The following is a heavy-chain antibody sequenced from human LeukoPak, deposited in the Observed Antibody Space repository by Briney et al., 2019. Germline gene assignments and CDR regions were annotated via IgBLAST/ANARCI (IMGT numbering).Heavy chain of an antibody. CDR2: ISPYNDNT. Sequence: ASVKVSCKASGYTFTSYGISWVRQAPGQGLEWMGWISPYNDNTNYAQKFQGRVTMTTDTSTSTAYMELRSLRSDDTAVYYCARGGYYYDGSDYYSPDYWGQGTLVTVSS. D-gene: IGHD3-22*01. J-gene: IGHJ4*02. CDR1: GYTFTSYG. V-gene: IGHV1-18*01. CDR3: ARGGYYYDGSDYYSPDY.